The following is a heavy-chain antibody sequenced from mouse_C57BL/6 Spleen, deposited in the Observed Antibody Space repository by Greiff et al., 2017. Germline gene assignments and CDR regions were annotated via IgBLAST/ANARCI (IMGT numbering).Heavy chain of an antibody. CDR3: ARRGYGSSYDAMDY. D-gene: IGHD1-1*01. CDR1: GYTFTSYW. Sequence: QVQLKQPGAELVKPGASVKLSCKASGYTFTSYWMQWVKQRPGQGLEWIGEIDPSDSYTNYNQKFKGKATLTVDTSSSTAYMQLSSLTSEDSAVYYGARRGYGSSYDAMDYWGQGTSVTVSS. J-gene: IGHJ4*01. V-gene: IGHV1-50*01. CDR2: IDPSDSYT.